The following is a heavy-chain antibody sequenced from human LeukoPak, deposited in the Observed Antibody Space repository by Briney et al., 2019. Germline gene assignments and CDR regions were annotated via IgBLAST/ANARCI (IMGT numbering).Heavy chain of an antibody. Sequence: PGGSLRLSCAVSGFTFSSYEMNWVRQAPGKGLEWLSYITSSGSTIYYADSVKGRFTISRDNAKNSLYLQMNSLRAEDTAIYYCERDRGYCSSPSCSYFFDWGGQEPLVTLPS. D-gene: IGHD2-2*01. CDR2: ITSSGSTI. CDR3: ERDRGYCSSPSCSYFFDW. J-gene: IGHJ4*02. V-gene: IGHV3-48*03. CDR1: GFTFSSYE.